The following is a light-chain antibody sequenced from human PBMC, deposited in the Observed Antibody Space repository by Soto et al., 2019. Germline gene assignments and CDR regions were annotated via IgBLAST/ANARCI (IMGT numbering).Light chain of an antibody. CDR3: LQVSRYPRT. V-gene: IGKV3-20*01. J-gene: IGKJ4*02. CDR2: SAS. CDR1: QTVRNNY. Sequence: EIVLTQSPGTLSLSPGERATLSCRASQTVRNNYLAWYQQKPGQGPRLMIDSASSRDTGIPDRFPGGGAGADFTLTISRVEAEDFAVYYCLQVSRYPRTFGEGTKVDIK.